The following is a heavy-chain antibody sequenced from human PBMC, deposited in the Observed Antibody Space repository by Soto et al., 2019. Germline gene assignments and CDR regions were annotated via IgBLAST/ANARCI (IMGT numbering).Heavy chain of an antibody. Sequence: SETLSLTCTVSGGSISSGDYYWSWIRQPPGKGLEWIGYIYYSGSTYYNPSLKSRVTISVDTSKNQFSLKLSSVTAADTAVYYCARELRYFDWLLTNYFDYWGQGTLVTVS. D-gene: IGHD3-9*01. CDR1: GGSISSGDYY. CDR3: ARELRYFDWLLTNYFDY. J-gene: IGHJ4*02. V-gene: IGHV4-30-4*01. CDR2: IYYSGST.